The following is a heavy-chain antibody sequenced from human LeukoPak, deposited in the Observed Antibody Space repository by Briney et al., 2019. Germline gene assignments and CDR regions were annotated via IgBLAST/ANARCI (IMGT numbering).Heavy chain of an antibody. J-gene: IGHJ3*02. CDR1: GFILSSYE. D-gene: IGHD3-10*01. Sequence: GGSLRLSCAASGFILSSYEMYWVRQAPGKGLEWVSYISSSGSNIYYADAVKGRFIISRDNAKNSLYLQMNSLRVEDTAVYYCVRDFVIGHDAFDIWGQGTMVTVSS. CDR2: ISSSGSNI. V-gene: IGHV3-48*03. CDR3: VRDFVIGHDAFDI.